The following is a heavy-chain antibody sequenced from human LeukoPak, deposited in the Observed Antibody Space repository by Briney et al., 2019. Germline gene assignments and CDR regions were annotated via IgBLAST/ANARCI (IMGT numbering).Heavy chain of an antibody. D-gene: IGHD5-24*01. CDR3: ARGDGYIITPTFDY. V-gene: IGHV4-61*02. Sequence: SETLSLTCTVSGGSISSGIYYWSWIRQPAGKGLEWIGRIYTSGSTNYNPSLKSRVTISVDTSKNQFSLKLSSVTAADTAVYYCARGDGYIITPTFDYWGQGTLVTVSS. CDR1: GGSISSGIYY. CDR2: IYTSGST. J-gene: IGHJ4*02.